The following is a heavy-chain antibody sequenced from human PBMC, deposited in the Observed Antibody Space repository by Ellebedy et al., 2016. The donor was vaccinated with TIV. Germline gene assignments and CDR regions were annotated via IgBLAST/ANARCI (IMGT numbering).Heavy chain of an antibody. Sequence: GGSLRLSCKGSGDSFTNYWINWVRQMPGKGLEWMGRIDPRDSYTNYSLSFQGHVNISVDKSISTAYLQWSSLKASDTAMYYCASLTHCSGGSCYMGTFDIWGQGTMVTVSS. CDR2: IDPRDSYT. D-gene: IGHD2-15*01. J-gene: IGHJ3*02. V-gene: IGHV5-10-1*01. CDR1: GDSFTNYW. CDR3: ASLTHCSGGSCYMGTFDI.